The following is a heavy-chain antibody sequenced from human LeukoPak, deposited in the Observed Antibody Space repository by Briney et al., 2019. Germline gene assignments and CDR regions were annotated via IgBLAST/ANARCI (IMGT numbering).Heavy chain of an antibody. D-gene: IGHD6-19*01. J-gene: IGHJ6*02. CDR1: GDSVSSNSAA. CDR2: TYYRSKWYN. CDR3: AREPLAGGPHYYYYCGMDV. Sequence: SQTLSLTCAISGDSVSSNSAAWNWIRQSPSRGLEWLGRTYYRSKWYNDYAVSVKSRITINPDTSKNQFSLRLNSVTPEDTAVYYCAREPLAGGPHYYYYCGMDVWGQGTTVTVSS. V-gene: IGHV6-1*01.